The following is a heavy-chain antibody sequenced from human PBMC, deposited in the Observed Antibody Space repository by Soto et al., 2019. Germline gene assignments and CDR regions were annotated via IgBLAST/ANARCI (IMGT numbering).Heavy chain of an antibody. V-gene: IGHV4-59*01. Sequence: SETLSLTCTVSGGSISSYYWSWIRQPPGKGLEWIGYIYYSGSTNYNPSLKSRVTISVDTSKNQFSLKLSSVTAADTAVYYCAAGGGLPRYYWGEGTLVTVSS. CDR1: GGSISSYY. CDR3: AAGGGLPRYY. D-gene: IGHD5-12*01. CDR2: IYYSGST. J-gene: IGHJ4*02.